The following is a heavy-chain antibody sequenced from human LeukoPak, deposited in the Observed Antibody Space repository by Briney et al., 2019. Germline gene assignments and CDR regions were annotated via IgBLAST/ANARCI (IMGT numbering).Heavy chain of an antibody. CDR3: AREDGYNFPYYFDY. CDR2: IKQDGSEK. CDR1: GFTFRSYW. D-gene: IGHD5-24*01. J-gene: IGHJ4*02. V-gene: IGHV3-7*01. Sequence: GGSLRLSCAASGFTFRSYWMSWVRQAPGKGLEWVANIKQDGSEKYYVDSVKGRFTFSRDNAKNSLYLQMNSLRAEDTAVYYCAREDGYNFPYYFDYWGQGTLVTVSS.